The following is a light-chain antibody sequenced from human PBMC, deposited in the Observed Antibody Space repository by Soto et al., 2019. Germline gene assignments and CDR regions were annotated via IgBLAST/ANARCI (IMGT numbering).Light chain of an antibody. V-gene: IGKV4-1*01. CDR3: QKYYSTPYT. J-gene: IGKJ2*01. CDR2: WAS. CDR1: QSVLYSSNNKNY. Sequence: DIVMTQSPDSLAVSLGERATINCKSSQSVLYSSNNKNYLAWYQQKPGQPPKLLIYWASTRESGVPDRFSGNGSGTDFTLTISSLQAEDVAVYYCQKYYSTPYTFGQGTKLEIK.